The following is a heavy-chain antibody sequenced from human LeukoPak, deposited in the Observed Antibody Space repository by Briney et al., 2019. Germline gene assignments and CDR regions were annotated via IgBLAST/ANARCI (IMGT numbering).Heavy chain of an antibody. CDR2: IYSSGST. D-gene: IGHD5-18*01. CDR3: AREDWDAATRNWYIDL. V-gene: IGHV4-4*07. CDR1: AGSISSYY. J-gene: IGHJ2*01. Sequence: PSDTLTLTCTVSAGSISSYYWTWIRQPAGKGLEWIGQIYSSGSTIYNPSLRSRVTLSVDTSKNQFSLKLTSVTAADTAVYYCAREDWDAATRNWYIDLWGRGTLVTVSS.